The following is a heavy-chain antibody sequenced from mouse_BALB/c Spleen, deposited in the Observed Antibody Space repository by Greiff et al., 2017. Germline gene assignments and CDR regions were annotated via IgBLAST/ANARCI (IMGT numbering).Heavy chain of an antibody. D-gene: IGHD2-14*01. Sequence: QVQLQQSGAELMKPGASVKISCKATGYTFSSYWIEWVKQRPGHGLEWIGEILPGSGSTNYNEKFKGKATFTADTSSNTAYMQLSSLTSEDSAVYYCAREGYPYAMDYWGQGTSVTVSS. CDR3: AREGYPYAMDY. CDR1: GYTFSSYW. CDR2: ILPGSGST. J-gene: IGHJ4*01. V-gene: IGHV1-9*01.